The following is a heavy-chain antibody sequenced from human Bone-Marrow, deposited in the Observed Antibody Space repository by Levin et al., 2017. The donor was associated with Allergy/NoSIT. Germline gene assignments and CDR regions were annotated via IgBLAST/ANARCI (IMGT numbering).Heavy chain of an antibody. CDR1: GGSISSYY. Sequence: SQTLSLTCTVSGGSISSYYWSWIRQPPGKGLEWIGYIYYSGSTNYNPSLKSRVTISVDTSKNQFSLKLSSVTAADTAVYYCARGGYCSSTSCSTRGQSGSYLDYWGQGTLVTVSS. V-gene: IGHV4-59*01. J-gene: IGHJ4*02. D-gene: IGHD2-2*01. CDR2: IYYSGST. CDR3: ARGGYCSSTSCSTRGQSGSYLDY.